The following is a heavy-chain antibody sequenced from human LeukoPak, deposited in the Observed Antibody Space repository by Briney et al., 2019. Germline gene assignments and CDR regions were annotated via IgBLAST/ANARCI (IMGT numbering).Heavy chain of an antibody. J-gene: IGHJ5*02. CDR2: ISSSSSYI. CDR1: GFTFSSYS. D-gene: IGHD4-17*01. CDR3: ARDGSPLTTVTRGWFDP. Sequence: GGSLRLSCAASGFTFSSYSMNWVRQAPGKGLEWVSSISSSSSYIYYADSVKGRFTISRDNAKNSLYLQMTSLRAEETAVYYCARDGSPLTTVTRGWFDPWGQGTLVTVSS. V-gene: IGHV3-21*01.